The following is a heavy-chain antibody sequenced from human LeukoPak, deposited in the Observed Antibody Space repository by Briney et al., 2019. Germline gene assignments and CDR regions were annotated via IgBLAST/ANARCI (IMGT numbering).Heavy chain of an antibody. V-gene: IGHV3-64D*09. CDR3: VGARWFEGANWFDP. CDR2: ISSNGGST. D-gene: IGHD1-26*01. CDR1: GFTFSRCA. J-gene: IGHJ5*02. Sequence: PGGSLRLSCSASGFTFSRCAMHWVRQAPGKGLEYVSAISSNGGSTYYADSVKGRFTISRDNSKNTVYLQMSSLRAEDTAVYFCVGARWFEGANWFDPWGQGTLVTVSS.